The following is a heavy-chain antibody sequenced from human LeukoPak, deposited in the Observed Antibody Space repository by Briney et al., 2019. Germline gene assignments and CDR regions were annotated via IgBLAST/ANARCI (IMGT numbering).Heavy chain of an antibody. CDR2: IKEDGSAK. J-gene: IGHJ4*02. D-gene: IGHD3-16*01. CDR1: GFSFSTYW. V-gene: IGHV3-7*01. CDR3: AREGGVYHDY. Sequence: GGSLRLSCAASGFSFSTYWMSWVRQAPGKGLERVANIKEDGSAKYYMDSVKGRFTISRDNAKNSLYLQMNSLRAEDTAVYYCAREGGVYHDYWGQGTLVTVSS.